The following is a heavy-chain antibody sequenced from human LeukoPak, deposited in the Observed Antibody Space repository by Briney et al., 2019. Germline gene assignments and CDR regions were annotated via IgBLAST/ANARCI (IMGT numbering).Heavy chain of an antibody. J-gene: IGHJ4*02. Sequence: QPGGSLRLSCAASGFIFSDYWMHWVRQGPGKGLEWVSRIKYDGSSTSYADSVKGRFTISRDNAKNTVYVHMNSLRDEDTAVYYCARGGRFAYFLDYWGQGTLVTVSS. CDR2: IKYDGSST. D-gene: IGHD2-21*01. V-gene: IGHV3-74*01. CDR1: GFIFSDYW. CDR3: ARGGRFAYFLDY.